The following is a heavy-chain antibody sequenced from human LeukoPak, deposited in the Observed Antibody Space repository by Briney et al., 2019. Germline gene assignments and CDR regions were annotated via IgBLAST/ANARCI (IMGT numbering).Heavy chain of an antibody. CDR1: GYTFSDHY. Sequence: ASVKVSCKTSGYTFSDHYIYWVRQTHKQGLEWMGFINPRTGATYYAENFQGRVTLTRDTSISTAYLELRSDDTAVYYCARVATKFLMLYPDFWGQGSLVTVSS. CDR2: INPRTGAT. CDR3: ARVATKFLMLYPDF. J-gene: IGHJ4*02. V-gene: IGHV1-2*02. D-gene: IGHD3-16*02.